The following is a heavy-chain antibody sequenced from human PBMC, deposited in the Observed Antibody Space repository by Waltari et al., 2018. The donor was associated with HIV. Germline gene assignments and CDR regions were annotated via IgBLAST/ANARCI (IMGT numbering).Heavy chain of an antibody. CDR1: GYTPSELS. J-gene: IGHJ6*02. D-gene: IGHD6-25*01. Sequence: QVQLVQSGAEVKKPGASVKVSCRVSGYTPSELSIHWVRQAPAKGLEWLGGFDREDGKRIYAQKFQARVTMTEDTSTDTAYMELTSLISEDTAMYYCATRDGLKRSLPTYYFYGMDVWGQGTTVTVSS. CDR3: ATRDGLKRSLPTYYFYGMDV. V-gene: IGHV1-24*01. CDR2: FDREDGKR.